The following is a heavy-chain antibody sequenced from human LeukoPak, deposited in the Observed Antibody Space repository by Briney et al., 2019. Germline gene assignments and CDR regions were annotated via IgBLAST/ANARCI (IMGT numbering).Heavy chain of an antibody. CDR1: GGSISSYY. CDR2: VYYSGST. Sequence: SETLSLTRSVSGGSISSYYWSWIRQPPGKGLEWIGYVYYSGSTNSNPSLQSRVTISVDTSKNQFSLQLSSVTAADTAVYYCARYMSGPGPFDYWGQGTLVTVSS. CDR3: ARYMSGPGPFDY. D-gene: IGHD6-19*01. J-gene: IGHJ4*02. V-gene: IGHV4-59*08.